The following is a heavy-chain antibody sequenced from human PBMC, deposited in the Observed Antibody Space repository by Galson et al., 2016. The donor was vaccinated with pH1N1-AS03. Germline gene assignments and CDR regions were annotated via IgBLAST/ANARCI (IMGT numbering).Heavy chain of an antibody. Sequence: SVKVSCKASGYTFSDYYMHWVRQAPGQGLEWMGWINPSSGGTKSGQKVQGRVTMTTDTSISTAYMEVTGLRGDDTAVYYCARDFHSSNVWGQGTLVTVSS. J-gene: IGHJ4*01. CDR1: GYTFSDYY. D-gene: IGHD2-15*01. CDR2: INPSSGGT. V-gene: IGHV1-2*02. CDR3: ARDFHSSNV.